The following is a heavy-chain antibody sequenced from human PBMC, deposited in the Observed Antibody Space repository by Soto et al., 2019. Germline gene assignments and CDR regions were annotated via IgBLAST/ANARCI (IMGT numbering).Heavy chain of an antibody. D-gene: IGHD6-6*01. CDR3: AKAMSTPSRPRNYFDY. Sequence: EVQLLESGGDLVQPGGSLRLSCAASGFTFSNFAMSWVRQAPGKGLEWVSVISGGGGTTYYADSVKGRFTISRDNSKNTLYLQMDGLRAEDTALYYCAKAMSTPSRPRNYFDYWGQGTLVTVSS. V-gene: IGHV3-23*01. J-gene: IGHJ4*02. CDR2: ISGGGGTT. CDR1: GFTFSNFA.